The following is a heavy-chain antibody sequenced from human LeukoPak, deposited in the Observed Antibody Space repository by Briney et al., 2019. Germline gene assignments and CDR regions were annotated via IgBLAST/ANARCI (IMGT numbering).Heavy chain of an antibody. J-gene: IGHJ4*02. V-gene: IGHV3-23*01. D-gene: IGHD5-24*01. Sequence: PGGSLRLSCAAFGFTFRGYAMSWVRQAPGKGLEWVSTSGTTGDTYYADSVKGRFTISRDNSKNTLYLQMTSLRAEDTALYYCATKSPDNYPYDYWGQGTLVIVSP. CDR1: GFTFRGYA. CDR2: TSGTTGDT. CDR3: ATKSPDNYPYDY.